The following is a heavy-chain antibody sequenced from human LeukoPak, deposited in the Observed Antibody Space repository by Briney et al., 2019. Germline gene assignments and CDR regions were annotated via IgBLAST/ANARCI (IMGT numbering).Heavy chain of an antibody. D-gene: IGHD3-22*01. CDR1: GFTFSSYW. Sequence: PGGSLRLSCAASGFTFSSYWMHWVRQAPGRGLVWVSRINSDGSSTSYADSVKGRFTISRDNAKNTLYLQMNSLRAEDTAVYYCAGVFYISPYYDSSGYYAGWGQGTLVTVSS. J-gene: IGHJ4*02. CDR2: INSDGSST. V-gene: IGHV3-74*01. CDR3: AGVFYISPYYDSSGYYAG.